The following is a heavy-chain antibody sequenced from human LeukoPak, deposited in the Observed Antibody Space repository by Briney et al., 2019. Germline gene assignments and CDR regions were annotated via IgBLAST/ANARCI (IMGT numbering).Heavy chain of an antibody. CDR1: GGSTSSSSYY. D-gene: IGHD3-22*01. V-gene: IGHV4-39*01. CDR2: IYYSGST. CDR3: ATQTTPTYYYDSSGYGAFDI. Sequence: PSETLSLTCTVSGGSTSSSSYYWGWIRQPPGKGLEWIGSIYYSGSTYYNPSLKSRVTISVDTSKNQFSLKLSSVTAADTAVYYCATQTTPTYYYDSSGYGAFDIWGQGTMVTVSS. J-gene: IGHJ3*02.